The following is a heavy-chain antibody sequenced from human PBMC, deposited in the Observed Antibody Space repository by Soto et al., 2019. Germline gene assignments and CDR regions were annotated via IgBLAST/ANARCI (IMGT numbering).Heavy chain of an antibody. J-gene: IGHJ4*02. D-gene: IGHD1-1*01. CDR1: GFSLSTTGVG. CDR3: ERLRWVHLRGTTYYFDY. Sequence: QITLKESGPSLVKPTQTLTLTCTFSGFSLSTTGVGVGWIRQPPGKSLEWLALIFWDDDKRSSPSLKNRLTITKDTFKNQVVLTITNLDPVDTATYYCERLRWVHLRGTTYYFDYWGQGTLVTVSS. V-gene: IGHV2-5*02. CDR2: IFWDDDK.